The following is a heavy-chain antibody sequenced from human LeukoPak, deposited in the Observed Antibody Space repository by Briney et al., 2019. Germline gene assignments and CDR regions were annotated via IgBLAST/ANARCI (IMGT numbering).Heavy chain of an antibody. CDR2: IKQDGSEK. V-gene: IGHV3-7*04. J-gene: IGHJ3*02. D-gene: IGHD6-13*01. Sequence: GGALRLSCAASGVTFSSYWMTWVGQAPGGGREGVANIKQDGSEKYYVDSVKDRSTISRDNTKNSLHLQMNSLRAEDTAVYYCARVVAAAGHSIWGQGTMVTVSS. CDR1: GVTFSSYW. CDR3: ARVVAAAGHSI.